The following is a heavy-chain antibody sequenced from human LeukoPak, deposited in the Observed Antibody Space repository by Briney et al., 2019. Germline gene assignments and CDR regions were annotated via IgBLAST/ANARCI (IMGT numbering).Heavy chain of an antibody. CDR3: ARDKIYYDSSGHPADAFDI. D-gene: IGHD3-22*01. V-gene: IGHV7-4-1*02. Sequence: ASVKVSCKASGYTFTSYAMNWVRQAPGQGLEWMGWINTNTGNPTYAQGFTGRFVFSLDTSVSTAYLQISSLKAEDTAVYYCARDKIYYDSSGHPADAFDIWGQGTMVTVSS. J-gene: IGHJ3*02. CDR1: GYTFTSYA. CDR2: INTNTGNP.